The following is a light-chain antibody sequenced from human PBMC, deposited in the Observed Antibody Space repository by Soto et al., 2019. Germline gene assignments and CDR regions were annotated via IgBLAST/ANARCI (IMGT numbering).Light chain of an antibody. CDR3: ASWDDSLDGHGV. CDR1: SSNIGRNT. Sequence: QLVLTQPPSASGTPGQRLSISCSGSSSNIGRNTVNWYQQFPGTAPKLLIYSTNRRPSGVPDRFSGSKSGTSASLAISGLQSEDEADYYCASWDDSLDGHGVFGGGTKLTVL. CDR2: STN. J-gene: IGLJ3*02. V-gene: IGLV1-44*01.